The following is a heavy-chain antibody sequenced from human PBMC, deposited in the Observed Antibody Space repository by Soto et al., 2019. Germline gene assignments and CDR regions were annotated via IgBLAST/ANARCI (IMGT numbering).Heavy chain of an antibody. Sequence: QVQLVQSGAEVKKPGSSVKVSCKASGDTFSSYDISWVRQAPGQGLEWMGGIIPIFGTANYAQKFQGRVTITADESTSTAYMDLRSLRSEDTAVYYCARGVVPAANEEYYFDYWGQGTLVTVSS. V-gene: IGHV1-69*01. D-gene: IGHD2-2*01. CDR1: GDTFSSYD. CDR2: IIPIFGTA. CDR3: ARGVVPAANEEYYFDY. J-gene: IGHJ4*02.